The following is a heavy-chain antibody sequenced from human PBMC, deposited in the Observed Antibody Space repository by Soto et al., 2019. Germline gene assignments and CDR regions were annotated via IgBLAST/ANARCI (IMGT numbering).Heavy chain of an antibody. CDR2: IWYDGSNK. D-gene: IGHD2-15*01. J-gene: IGHJ4*02. CDR3: ARAPCSGGSCYYRDYVDY. CDR1: GFTFSSYG. Sequence: QVQLVESGGGVVQPGRSLRLSCAASGFTFSSYGMHWVRQAPGKGLEWVAVIWYDGSNKYYADSVKGRFTISRDNSKNTLYQQMNSLRAEGTAVYYCARAPCSGGSCYYRDYVDYWGQGTLVTVSS. V-gene: IGHV3-33*01.